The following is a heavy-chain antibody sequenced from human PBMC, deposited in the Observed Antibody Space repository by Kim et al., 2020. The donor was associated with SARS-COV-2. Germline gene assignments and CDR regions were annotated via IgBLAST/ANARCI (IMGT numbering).Heavy chain of an antibody. CDR1: GYSISSGYY. CDR2: IYHSGST. D-gene: IGHD5-18*01. V-gene: IGHV4-38-2*02. Sequence: SETLSLTCTVSGYSISSGYYWGWIRQPPGKGLEWVGSIYHSGSTYYNPSLKSRVTISIDTSKNQFSLKLRSVTGADTAVYYCARDRSTAMFLASYYFGMDGWGQGTTVTVSS. J-gene: IGHJ6*02. CDR3: ARDRSTAMFLASYYFGMDG.